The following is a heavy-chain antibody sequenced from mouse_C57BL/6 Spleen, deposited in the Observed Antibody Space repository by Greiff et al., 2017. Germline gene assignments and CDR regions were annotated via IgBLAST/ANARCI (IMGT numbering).Heavy chain of an antibody. CDR2: IYPGSGNT. J-gene: IGHJ1*03. V-gene: IGHV1-76*01. CDR3: ARAPNSYGSSYGYWYFDV. D-gene: IGHD1-1*01. CDR1: GYTFTDYY. Sequence: QVTLKVSGAELVRPGASVKLSCKASGYTFTDYYINWVKQRPGQGLEWIARIYPGSGNTYYNEKFKGKATLTAEKSSSTAYMQLSSLTSEDSAVYFCARAPNSYGSSYGYWYFDVWGTGTTVTVSS.